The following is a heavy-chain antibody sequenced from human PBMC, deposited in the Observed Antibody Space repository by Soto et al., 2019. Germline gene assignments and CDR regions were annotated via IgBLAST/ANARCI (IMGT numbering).Heavy chain of an antibody. CDR3: ASSWGDHRDFDY. D-gene: IGHD2-21*02. Sequence: GGSLRLSCAASGFTFSDPYMDWVRQAPGKGLEWVARSRNKANSYTTEYAASVKGRFTITRDDSKNSLFLQMNSLTTEDTAVYYCASSWGDHRDFDYWGQGTLVTVSS. J-gene: IGHJ4*02. CDR1: GFTFSDPY. CDR2: SRNKANSYTT. V-gene: IGHV3-72*01.